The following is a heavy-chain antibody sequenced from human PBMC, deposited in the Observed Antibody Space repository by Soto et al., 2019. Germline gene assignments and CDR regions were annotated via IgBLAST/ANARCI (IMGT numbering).Heavy chain of an antibody. V-gene: IGHV4-34*01. CDR1: GGSFSGYY. J-gene: IGHJ6*03. CDR3: ARGLTNYVYYYYYYMDV. D-gene: IGHD1-7*01. Sequence: PSETLSLTCAVYGGSFSGYYWSWIRQPPGNGLEWIGEINHSGSTNYNPSLKSRVTISVDTSKNQFSLKLSSVTAADTAVYYCARGLTNYVYYYYYYMDVWGKGTTVTVSS. CDR2: INHSGST.